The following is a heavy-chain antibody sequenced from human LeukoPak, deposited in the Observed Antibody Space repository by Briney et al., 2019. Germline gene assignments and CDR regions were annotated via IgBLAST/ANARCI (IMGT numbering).Heavy chain of an antibody. J-gene: IGHJ5*02. CDR3: ARDPGAAAGNLWS. D-gene: IGHD6-25*01. V-gene: IGHV3-66*01. CDR2: IFSGGGT. Sequence: PGGSLRLSCAASGFTFSSYWMHWVRQAPGKGLEWVSLIFSGGGTYYADSVKGRFTISRDSSKNTLYLQMNSLRAEDTALYYCARDPGAAAGNLWSWGQGTLVTVSS. CDR1: GFTFSSYW.